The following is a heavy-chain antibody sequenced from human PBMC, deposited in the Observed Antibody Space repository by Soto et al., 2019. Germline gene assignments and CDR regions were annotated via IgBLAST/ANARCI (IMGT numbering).Heavy chain of an antibody. CDR3: AIGIAAAGPYYLDY. D-gene: IGHD6-13*01. Sequence: QVQLVESGGDMVQPGRSLRLSCAASGFTFSNYDMHWVGQAPGKGLEWVAVVWYDGSDKYYAHSVKGRFTISRDNSKNTRYLQMSSLRADDTAGYYCAIGIAAAGPYYLDYWGQGTLVTVTS. J-gene: IGHJ4*02. V-gene: IGHV3-33*01. CDR1: GFTFSNYD. CDR2: VWYDGSDK.